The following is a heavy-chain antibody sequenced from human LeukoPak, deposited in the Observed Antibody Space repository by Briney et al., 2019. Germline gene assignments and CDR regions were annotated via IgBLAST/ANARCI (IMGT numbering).Heavy chain of an antibody. Sequence: SGPTLLKPTQTLTLTCTFSGFSLSTSGVGVGWIRQPPGKALEWLALIYWDDDKRYSPSLKSRLTITTDTSKNQVVLTMTNMDPVDTATYYCARQDCSSTSCYPARWGQGTLVTVSS. CDR2: IYWDDDK. D-gene: IGHD2-2*01. CDR1: GFSLSTSGVG. CDR3: ARQDCSSTSCYPAR. V-gene: IGHV2-5*02. J-gene: IGHJ4*02.